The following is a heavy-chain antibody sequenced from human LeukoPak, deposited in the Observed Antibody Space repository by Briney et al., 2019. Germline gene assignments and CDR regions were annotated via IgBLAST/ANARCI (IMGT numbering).Heavy chain of an antibody. CDR3: ARARSLGRGGSYFDY. CDR1: GGSINSGAYS. CDR2: IYHSGST. D-gene: IGHD1-26*01. Sequence: SETLSLTCAVSGGSINSGAYSWNWIRQPSGKGLEWIGEIYHSGSTNYNPSLKSRVTISVDKSKNQFSLKLSSVTAADTAVYYCARARSLGRGGSYFDYWGQGTLVTVSS. V-gene: IGHV4-30-2*01. J-gene: IGHJ4*02.